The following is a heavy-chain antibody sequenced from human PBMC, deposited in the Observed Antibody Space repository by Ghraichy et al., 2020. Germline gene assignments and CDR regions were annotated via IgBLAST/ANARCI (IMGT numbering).Heavy chain of an antibody. D-gene: IGHD3-3*01. Sequence: SETLSLTCTVSGGSISSSSYYWGWIRQPPGKGLEWIGSIYYSGSTYYNPSLKSRVTISVDTSKNQFSLKLSSVTAADTAVYYCVSMWWSGYYLDGMYYYGMDVWGQGTTVTVSS. CDR2: IYYSGST. V-gene: IGHV4-39*01. CDR3: VSMWWSGYYLDGMYYYGMDV. CDR1: GGSISSSSYY. J-gene: IGHJ6*02.